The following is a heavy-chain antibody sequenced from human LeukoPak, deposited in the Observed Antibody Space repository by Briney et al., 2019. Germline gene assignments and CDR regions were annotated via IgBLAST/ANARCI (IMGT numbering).Heavy chain of an antibody. V-gene: IGHV3-74*01. CDR3: VLLSLTPG. CDR1: GFTFSTYW. Sequence: PGWSLRLSCAASGFTFSTYWMHWVRQVPEKGLVWVSRISSDGTNANYADSVKGRFTISRDNAKNTLYLQMNSLRAEDTAVYYCVLLSLTPGWGQGTLVTVSA. D-gene: IGHD3-10*01. J-gene: IGHJ4*02. CDR2: ISSDGTNA.